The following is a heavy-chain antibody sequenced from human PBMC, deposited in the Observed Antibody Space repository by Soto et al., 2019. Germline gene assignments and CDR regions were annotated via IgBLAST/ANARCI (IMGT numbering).Heavy chain of an antibody. CDR2: IYYSGST. J-gene: IGHJ5*02. CDR1: GGSISSYY. Sequence: QVQLQESGPGLVKPSETLSLTCTVSGGSISSYYWSWIRQPPGKGLEWIGYIYYSGSTNYNPSLKGRVTISVDTSKNQFSLKLSSVTAADTAVYYCARDPYGNNWFDPWGQGTLVSVSS. D-gene: IGHD4-17*01. V-gene: IGHV4-59*01. CDR3: ARDPYGNNWFDP.